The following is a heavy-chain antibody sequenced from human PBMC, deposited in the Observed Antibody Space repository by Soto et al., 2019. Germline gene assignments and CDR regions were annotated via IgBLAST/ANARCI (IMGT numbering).Heavy chain of an antibody. J-gene: IGHJ5*02. Sequence: QLQLQESGPGLVKPSETLSLTCTVSGGSISSSSYFWGWIRQPPGKGLEWIGSMYYSGTTYYNPSLQSRVTISVATAKNQFSLKLSSVTAADTAVYYGGGHGERTIRSRSWFDPWGQGTLVTVSS. CDR2: MYYSGTT. CDR1: GGSISSSSYF. CDR3: GGHGERTIRSRSWFDP. V-gene: IGHV4-39*01. D-gene: IGHD4-17*01.